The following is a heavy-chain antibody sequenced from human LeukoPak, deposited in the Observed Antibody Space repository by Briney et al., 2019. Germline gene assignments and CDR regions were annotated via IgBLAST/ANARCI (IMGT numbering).Heavy chain of an antibody. CDR3: ARHEPFYGSGSFIP. Sequence: SETLSLTCTVSGGSISSSSYYWGWIRQPPGKGLEWIGSIYHSGSTYYNPSLKSRVTISVDTSKNQFSLKLSSVTAADTAVYYCARHEPFYGSGSFIPWGQGTLVTVSS. V-gene: IGHV4-39*01. J-gene: IGHJ5*02. CDR2: IYHSGST. CDR1: GGSISSSSYY. D-gene: IGHD3-10*01.